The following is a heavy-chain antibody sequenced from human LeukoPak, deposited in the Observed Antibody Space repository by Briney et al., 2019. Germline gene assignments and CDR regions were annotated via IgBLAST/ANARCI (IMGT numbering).Heavy chain of an antibody. CDR1: GGTFSSYA. Sequence: ASVKVSCKASGGTFSSYAISWMRQAPGQGLGWMGIIIPSSGSTTYAQKFQGRVTMTRDTSTSTVYMELSSLTSDDTAVYFCARSDYNDYRGLGFWGQGTLVTVSS. CDR2: IIPSSGST. V-gene: IGHV1-46*01. D-gene: IGHD4-11*01. CDR3: ARSDYNDYRGLGF. J-gene: IGHJ4*02.